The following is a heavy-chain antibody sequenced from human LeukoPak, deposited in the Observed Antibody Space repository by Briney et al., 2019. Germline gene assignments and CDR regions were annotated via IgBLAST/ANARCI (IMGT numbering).Heavy chain of an antibody. CDR1: GYTFTGYY. CDR3: ARDRGYCSGGSCFDAFDI. CDR2: INPNSGGT. V-gene: IGHV1-2*02. D-gene: IGHD2-15*01. Sequence: ASVKVPCKASGYTFTGYYMHWVRQAPGQGLEWMGWINPNSGGTNYAQKFQGRVTMTRDTSISTAYMELSRLRSDDTAVYYCARDRGYCSGGSCFDAFDIWGQGTMVTVSS. J-gene: IGHJ3*02.